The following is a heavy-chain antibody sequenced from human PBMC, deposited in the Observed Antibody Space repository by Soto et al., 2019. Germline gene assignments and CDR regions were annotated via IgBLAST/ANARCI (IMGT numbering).Heavy chain of an antibody. D-gene: IGHD3-3*01. V-gene: IGHV4-4*07. CDR2: IYTSGST. J-gene: IGHJ2*01. CDR1: GGSISSYY. CDR3: ARDPFWSGYYAESEGWYFDL. Sequence: QVQLQESGPGLVKPSETLSLTCTVSGGSISSYYWSWIRQPAGKGLEWIGRIYTSGSTNYNPSLKSRVTMSVDTAKNQFSLKLSSVTAADTAVYYCARDPFWSGYYAESEGWYFDLGGRGTVVTVSS.